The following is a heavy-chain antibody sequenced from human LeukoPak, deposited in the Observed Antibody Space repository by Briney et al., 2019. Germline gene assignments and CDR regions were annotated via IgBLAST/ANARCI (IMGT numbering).Heavy chain of an antibody. J-gene: IGHJ4*02. CDR3: AREGACGGDCYAVDY. D-gene: IGHD2-21*01. V-gene: IGHV4-4*07. CDR2: IYTSGST. Sequence: SETLSLTXAVYGGSFSGYYWSWIRQPAGKGLEWIGRIYTSGSTNYNPSLKSRVTMSVDTSKNQFSLKLSSVTAADTAVYYCAREGACGGDCYAVDYWGQGTLVTVSS. CDR1: GGSFSGYY.